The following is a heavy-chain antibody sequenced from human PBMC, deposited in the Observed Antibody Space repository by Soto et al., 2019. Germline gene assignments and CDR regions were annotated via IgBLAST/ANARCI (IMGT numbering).Heavy chain of an antibody. CDR1: GFTFSSNY. V-gene: IGHV3-53*01. D-gene: IGHD1-26*01. J-gene: IGHJ6*02. Sequence: GSLRLSCASSGFTFSSNYMSWVRQSPGKGLEWVSVIYSGGSTYYADSVKGRFTIPRDNSKNTLYLQMNSLRAEDTAVYYCARGSGSSYYYYGMDVWGQGTTVTVSS. CDR3: ARGSGSSYYYYGMDV. CDR2: IYSGGST.